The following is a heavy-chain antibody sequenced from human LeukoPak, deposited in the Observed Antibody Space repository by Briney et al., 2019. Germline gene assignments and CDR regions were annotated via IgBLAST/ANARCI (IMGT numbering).Heavy chain of an antibody. Sequence: PGGSLRLSCAASGFTFSSYAMSWVRQAPGKGLEWIGSIYYSGTTYYNPSLKSRVTISVDTSKNQFSLKLSSVTAADTAVYYCARLLLIGVDAFDIWGQGTMVTVSS. J-gene: IGHJ3*02. D-gene: IGHD2-15*01. CDR3: ARLLLIGVDAFDI. CDR2: IYYSGTT. V-gene: IGHV4-38-2*01. CDR1: GFTFSSYA.